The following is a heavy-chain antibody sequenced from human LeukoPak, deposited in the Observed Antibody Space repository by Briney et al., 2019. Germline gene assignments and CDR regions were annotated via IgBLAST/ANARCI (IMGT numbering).Heavy chain of an antibody. CDR1: GFTVSDNY. V-gene: IGHV3-53*01. J-gene: IGHJ3*02. Sequence: GGSLRLSCAASGFTVSDNYMTWVRQAPGKGLEWVSVIYRGGSTYYADSVKGRFTISRDNSKNMVYLQMNSLRVEDTAVYYCARGGAYGSGNHYRGGAFDIWGQGTMVTVSS. CDR3: ARGGAYGSGNHYRGGAFDI. CDR2: IYRGGST. D-gene: IGHD3-10*01.